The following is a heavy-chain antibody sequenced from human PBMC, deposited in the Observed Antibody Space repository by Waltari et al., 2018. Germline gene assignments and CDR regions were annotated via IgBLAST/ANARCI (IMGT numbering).Heavy chain of an antibody. D-gene: IGHD3-3*01. Sequence: EVQLVESGGGLVQPGGSLRLSCAASGFTVSSNYMSWVRQAPGKGLEWVSVIYSCGSTYYADSVKGRFTISRDNSKNTLYLQMNSLRAEDTAVYYCARVSRIFGPYGMDVWGQGTTVTVSS. CDR3: ARVSRIFGPYGMDV. CDR1: GFTVSSNY. J-gene: IGHJ6*02. V-gene: IGHV3-66*02. CDR2: IYSCGST.